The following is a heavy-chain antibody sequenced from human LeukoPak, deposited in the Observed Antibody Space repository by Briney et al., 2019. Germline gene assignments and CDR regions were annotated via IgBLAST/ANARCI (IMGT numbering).Heavy chain of an antibody. CDR2: MNPNSGNT. Sequence: ASVKVSCKASGYTFTSYDINWVRQATGQGLEWMGWMNPNSGNTGYAQKFQGRVTMTRNTSISTAYMELSSLRSEDTAVYYCARGYCSSTSCPPAAPENDYWGQGTLVTVSS. CDR3: ARGYCSSTSCPPAAPENDY. J-gene: IGHJ4*02. D-gene: IGHD2-2*01. CDR1: GYTFTSYD. V-gene: IGHV1-8*01.